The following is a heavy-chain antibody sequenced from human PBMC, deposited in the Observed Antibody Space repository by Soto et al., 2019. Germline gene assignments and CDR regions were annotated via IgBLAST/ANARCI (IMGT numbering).Heavy chain of an antibody. J-gene: IGHJ4*02. CDR1: GYTFTNYA. V-gene: IGHV1-3*01. CDR3: ARGSSWYRGDY. D-gene: IGHD6-13*01. Sequence: QFQLVQSGAEVKKPGASVKVSCRASGYTFTNYAMHWVRQAPGQRLEWMGWINGGNGETKYSQKFQGRVTITRDTSASTAYMELSSLRSEDTAVYYCARGSSWYRGDYWGQGTLVTVSS. CDR2: INGGNGET.